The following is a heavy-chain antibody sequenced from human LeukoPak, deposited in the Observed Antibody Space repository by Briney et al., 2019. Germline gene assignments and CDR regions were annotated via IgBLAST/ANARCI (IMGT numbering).Heavy chain of an antibody. CDR2: ISGSGGST. CDR1: GFTFSSYA. J-gene: IGHJ4*02. Sequence: PGGSLRLSCAASGFTFSSYAMSWVRQAPGKGLEWVSAISGSGGSTYYADSVKGRFTISRDNSKNTLYLQMNSLRAEDTAVYYCAKGTAYGSGSYLDYWGQGTLVTVSS. D-gene: IGHD3-10*01. V-gene: IGHV3-23*01. CDR3: AKGTAYGSGSYLDY.